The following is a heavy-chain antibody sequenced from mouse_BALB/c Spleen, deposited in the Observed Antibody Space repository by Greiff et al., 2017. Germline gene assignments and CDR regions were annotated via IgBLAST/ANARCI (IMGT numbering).Heavy chain of an antibody. CDR3: ARSIYYGNGFDY. Sequence: QVTLKVSGPGILQPSQTLSLTCSFSGFSLSTSGMGVSWIRQPSGKGLEWLAHIYWDDDKRYNPSLKSRLTISKDTSSNQVFLKITSVDTADTATYYCARSIYYGNGFDYWGQGTTLTVSS. CDR1: GFSLSTSGMG. J-gene: IGHJ2*01. V-gene: IGHV8-12*01. CDR2: IYWDDDK. D-gene: IGHD2-1*01.